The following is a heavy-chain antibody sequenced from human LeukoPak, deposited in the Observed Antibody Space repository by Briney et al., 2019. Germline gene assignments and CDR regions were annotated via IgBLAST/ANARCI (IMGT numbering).Heavy chain of an antibody. CDR2: IYYSGTT. J-gene: IGHJ4*02. Sequence: SETLSLTCTVSGGSISSYYWNWIRQPPGKGLEWIGYIYYSGTTNYNPSLKSRVTISVDTSKNQFSLKLSSVTAADTAVYYCARAPELYYDSSGYHTYFEYWGQGTLVTVSS. CDR1: GGSISSYY. V-gene: IGHV4-59*08. CDR3: ARAPELYYDSSGYHTYFEY. D-gene: IGHD3-22*01.